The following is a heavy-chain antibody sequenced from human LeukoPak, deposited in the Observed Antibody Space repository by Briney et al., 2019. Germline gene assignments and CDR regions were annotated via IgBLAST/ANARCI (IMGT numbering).Heavy chain of an antibody. CDR3: ARDWNGSGSSNDY. CDR2: IKQDGSER. D-gene: IGHD3-10*01. J-gene: IGHJ4*02. Sequence: PGGSLRLSCAASGFTFSSYWMSWVRQAPGKGLEWVANIKQDGSERCYVDSVRGRFTISRDNAKNSLYLQINSLRAEDTAVYYCARDWNGSGSSNDYWGQGTLVTVSS. CDR1: GFTFSSYW. V-gene: IGHV3-7*01.